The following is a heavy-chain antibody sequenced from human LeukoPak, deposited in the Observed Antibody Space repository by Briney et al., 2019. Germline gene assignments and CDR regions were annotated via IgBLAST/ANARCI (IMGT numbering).Heavy chain of an antibody. CDR2: IYDSGST. CDR1: GGSISSSH. J-gene: IGHJ5*02. Sequence: SETLSLTCTVSGGSISSSHWSWIRQPPGKGLEWIGYIYDSGSTKYNPSLKSRATMSVDTSKNQFSLKLSSVTAADTAVYYCARHLGDWFDPWGQGTLVTVSS. V-gene: IGHV4-59*08. CDR3: ARHLGDWFDP.